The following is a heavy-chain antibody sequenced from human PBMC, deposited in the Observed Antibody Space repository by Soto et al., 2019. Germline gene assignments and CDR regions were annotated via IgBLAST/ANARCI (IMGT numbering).Heavy chain of an antibody. J-gene: IGHJ4*02. CDR2: IWYDGSNK. CDR3: ASSIN. CDR1: GFPFSSYG. V-gene: IGHV3-33*01. Sequence: PGGSLRLSCAASGFPFSSYGMHWVRQAPGKGLDWVAVIWYDGSNKDYAESVRGRFTISRDNSKNTLYLQMNSLRADDTAVYYCASSINWGRGTLVTVS.